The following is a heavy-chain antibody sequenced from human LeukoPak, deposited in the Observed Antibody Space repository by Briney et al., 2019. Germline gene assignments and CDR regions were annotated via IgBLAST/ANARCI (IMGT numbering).Heavy chain of an antibody. V-gene: IGHV3-48*04. D-gene: IGHD1-26*01. J-gene: IGHJ4*02. CDR1: GFTFSSYG. CDR3: AREEKVGTSFDY. Sequence: PGGSLRLSCAASGFTFSSYGMHWIRQAPGKGLEWVSYISSSGSTIYYADSVKGRFTISRDNAKNSLYLQMNSLRAEDTAVYYCAREEKVGTSFDYWGQGTLVTVSS. CDR2: ISSSGSTI.